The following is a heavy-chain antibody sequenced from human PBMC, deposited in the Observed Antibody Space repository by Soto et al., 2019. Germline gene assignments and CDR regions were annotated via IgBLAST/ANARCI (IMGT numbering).Heavy chain of an antibody. J-gene: IGHJ4*02. D-gene: IGHD3-3*01. Sequence: GGSLRLSCAASGFTFDDYAMHWVRQAPGKGLEWVSGISWNSGSIGYADSVKGRFTISRDNAKNSLYLQMNSLRAEDTALYYCAKDARWASSGYHYFDYWGQGTLVTVSS. V-gene: IGHV3-9*01. CDR1: GFTFDDYA. CDR2: ISWNSGSI. CDR3: AKDARWASSGYHYFDY.